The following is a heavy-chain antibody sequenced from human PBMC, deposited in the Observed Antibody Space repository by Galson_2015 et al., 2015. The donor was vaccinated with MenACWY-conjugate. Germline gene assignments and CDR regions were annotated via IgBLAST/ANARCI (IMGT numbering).Heavy chain of an antibody. Sequence: CAISGDRVSRHSAAWNWITQSPSRGVEWLGRTSDRYRWVNDYAESVMSRITINPDTSKNQFSLQLSSVTPEDTAVYYCAIDKGYLSGWSANALNCFDSWGQGTLVTVSS. V-gene: IGHV6-1*01. CDR1: GDRVSRHSAA. CDR2: TSDRYRWVN. CDR3: AIDKGYLSGWSANALNCFDS. D-gene: IGHD6-19*01. J-gene: IGHJ5*01.